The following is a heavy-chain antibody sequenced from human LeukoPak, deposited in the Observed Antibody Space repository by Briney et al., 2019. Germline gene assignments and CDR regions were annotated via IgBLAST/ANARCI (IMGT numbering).Heavy chain of an antibody. V-gene: IGHV1-69*04. D-gene: IGHD3-22*01. J-gene: IGHJ4*02. CDR1: GGTFNSYV. CDR2: IITFLDIA. Sequence: SVKVSCKASGGTFNSYVINWVRQAPGQGLEWMGRIITFLDIANYAQKLQGRVTITADKSTGTAYMELGSLRSEDTAVYYCATDGRVFEYYYDSSDYFTFFHYWGQGTLVTVSS. CDR3: ATDGRVFEYYYDSSDYFTFFHY.